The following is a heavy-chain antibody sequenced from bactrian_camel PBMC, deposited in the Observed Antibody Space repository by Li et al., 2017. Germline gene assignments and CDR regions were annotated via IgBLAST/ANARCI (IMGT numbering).Heavy chain of an antibody. CDR2: IYTDAGNT. V-gene: IGHV3S40*01. CDR1: GYRYQYSC. J-gene: IGHJ4*01. CDR3: AAGILRYGRWFAPDEYTY. Sequence: DVQLVESGGGSVQPGGTLSVSCVVTGYRYQYSCMGWFRRLPEKEREPLAGIYTDAGNTNYADSVKGRFTVSLDNAKNTALLQMNRLKPEDTAMYYCAAGILRYGRWFAPDEYTYWGHGTQVTVS. D-gene: IGHD5*01.